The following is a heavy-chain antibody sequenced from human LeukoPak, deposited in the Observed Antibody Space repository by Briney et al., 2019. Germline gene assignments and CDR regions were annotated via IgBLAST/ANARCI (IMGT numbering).Heavy chain of an antibody. CDR3: TRHLGDDDYGDFNDY. J-gene: IGHJ4*02. D-gene: IGHD4-17*01. CDR1: GFSFSDSA. V-gene: IGHV3-73*01. CDR2: IRSELSGYVT. Sequence: PEGSLRLSCAASGFSFSDSALHWVRQASGKGLEWVGRIRSELSGYVTAYAASVKGRFTISRDDSKNTAYLQMNSLETEDTAVYYCTRHLGDDDYGDFNDYWGQGILVTVSS.